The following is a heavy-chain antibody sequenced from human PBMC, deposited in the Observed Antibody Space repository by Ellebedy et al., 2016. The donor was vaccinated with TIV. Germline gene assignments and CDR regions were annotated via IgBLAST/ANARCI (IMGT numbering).Heavy chain of an antibody. Sequence: SETLSLXXTVSGGSISSSSYYWSWIRQPPGKGLEWIGEINHSGSTNYNPSLKSRVTISVDTSKNQFSLKLSSVTAADTAVYYCARTPHYGSGSPFDYWGQGTLVTVSS. CDR3: ARTPHYGSGSPFDY. D-gene: IGHD3-10*01. CDR2: INHSGST. V-gene: IGHV4-39*07. J-gene: IGHJ4*02. CDR1: GGSISSSSYY.